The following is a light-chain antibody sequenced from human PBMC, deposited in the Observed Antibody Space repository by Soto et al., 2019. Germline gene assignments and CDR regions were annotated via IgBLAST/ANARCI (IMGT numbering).Light chain of an antibody. J-gene: IGKJ5*01. CDR1: QSVSSD. CDR3: QQYNNWPPIT. CDR2: GAS. V-gene: IGKV3-15*01. Sequence: EIVLTQSPATLSLSPGERATLSCRASQSVSSDLAWYQQKPGQAPRLLIYGASTGATGIPARFSGSGSGTEFTLTISSLQSEDFAVYYCQQYNNWPPITFGQGTRLEI.